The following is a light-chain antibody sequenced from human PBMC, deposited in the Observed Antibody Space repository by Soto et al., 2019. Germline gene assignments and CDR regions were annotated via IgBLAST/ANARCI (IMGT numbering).Light chain of an antibody. J-gene: IGLJ3*02. CDR1: TGAVTSGYY. Sequence: QAVVIQEPSLTVSPGGTVTLTCASSTGAVTSGYYPSWFQQKPGQAPRALIYSTSNKRSWTPARFSGSLLGGKAALTLSGVQPEDEAEYYCLLYYGGAWVFGGGTKLTVL. CDR3: LLYYGGAWV. V-gene: IGLV7-43*01. CDR2: STS.